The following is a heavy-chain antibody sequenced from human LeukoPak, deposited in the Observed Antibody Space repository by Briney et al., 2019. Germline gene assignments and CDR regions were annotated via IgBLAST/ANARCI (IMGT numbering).Heavy chain of an antibody. D-gene: IGHD6-19*01. CDR1: GGSIGSYY. CDR3: ASDGGRSNLAVL. CDR2: IYNGGTT. J-gene: IGHJ4*02. Sequence: NPSETLSLTCTVPGGSIGSYYWSWMRQFAGNGLEWIGRIYNGGTTHYNPALNNVFTISVDTSNNQISLKLTSVTAADTAVYYCASDGGRSNLAVLWGQGTLVTVSS. V-gene: IGHV4-4*07.